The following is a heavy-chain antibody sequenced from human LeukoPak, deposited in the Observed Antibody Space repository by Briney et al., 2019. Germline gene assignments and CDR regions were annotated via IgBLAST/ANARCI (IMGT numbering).Heavy chain of an antibody. Sequence: SETLSLTCNVSGGSVSSSGHYWAWIRQPPGKGLEWIGYIYYSGSTNYNPSLKSRVTISVDTSKNQFSLKLSSVTAADTAVYYCARTRGIAAAGTQFDYWGQGTLVTVSS. CDR3: ARTRGIAAAGTQFDY. V-gene: IGHV4-61*08. CDR2: IYYSGST. D-gene: IGHD6-13*01. J-gene: IGHJ4*02. CDR1: GGSVSSSGHY.